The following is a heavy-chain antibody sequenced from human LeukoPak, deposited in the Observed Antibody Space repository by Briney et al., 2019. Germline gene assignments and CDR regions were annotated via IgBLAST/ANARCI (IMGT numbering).Heavy chain of an antibody. J-gene: IGHJ4*02. V-gene: IGHV1-8*03. CDR1: GYTFTSYD. CDR3: ARGVSAAGMDY. D-gene: IGHD6-13*01. CDR2: MNPNSGNT. Sequence: APVKVSCKASGYTFTSYDINWVRQATGQGLEWMGWMNPNSGNTVYAQKFQGRVTITRNTSISTAYMELSSLRSEDTAVYYCARGVSAAGMDYWGQGTLVTVSS.